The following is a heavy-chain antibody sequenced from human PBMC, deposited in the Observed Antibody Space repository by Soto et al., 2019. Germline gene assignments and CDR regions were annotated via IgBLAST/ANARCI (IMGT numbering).Heavy chain of an antibody. CDR3: ARGLSIAARPGVGYYYYGMDV. CDR1: GGSFSGYY. CDR2: INHSGST. D-gene: IGHD6-6*01. Sequence: SETLSLTCAVYGGSFSGYYWSWIRQPPGKGLEWIGEINHSGSTNYNPSLKSRVTISVDTSKNQFSLKLSSVTAADTAVYYCARGLSIAARPGVGYYYYGMDVWGQGTTVTVSS. V-gene: IGHV4-34*01. J-gene: IGHJ6*02.